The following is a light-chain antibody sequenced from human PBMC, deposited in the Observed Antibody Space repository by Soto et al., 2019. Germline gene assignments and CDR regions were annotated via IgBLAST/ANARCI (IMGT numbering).Light chain of an antibody. CDR1: SSNIGSNT. V-gene: IGLV1-44*01. CDR2: SNN. Sequence: QSLLTQPPSASGTPGQRVTISCSGTSSNIGSNTVDWYQQLPGMAPKILVYSNNQRPSGVPDRFSGSKSGTSASLAISGLQSEDEADYYCAAWDDSLYGWVFGGGTKLTVL. CDR3: AAWDDSLYGWV. J-gene: IGLJ3*02.